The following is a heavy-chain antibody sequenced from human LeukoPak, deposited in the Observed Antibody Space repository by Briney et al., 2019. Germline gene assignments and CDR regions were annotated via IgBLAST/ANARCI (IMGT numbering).Heavy chain of an antibody. J-gene: IGHJ4*02. CDR1: GFTFSSYG. CDR3: AKGYCSSTSCYKSYFDY. Sequence: GGSLRLSCAASGFTFSSYGTHWVRQAPGKGLEWVAVISYDGSNKYYADSVKGRFTISRDNSKNTLYLQMNSLRVEDTAVYYCAKGYCSSTSCYKSYFDYWGQGTLVTVSS. D-gene: IGHD2-2*02. CDR2: ISYDGSNK. V-gene: IGHV3-30*18.